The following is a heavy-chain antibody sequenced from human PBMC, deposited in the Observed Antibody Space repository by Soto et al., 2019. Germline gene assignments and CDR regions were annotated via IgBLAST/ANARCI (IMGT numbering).Heavy chain of an antibody. D-gene: IGHD6-19*01. CDR1: GFTFSSSW. CDR3: ARGPSGSFGYED. V-gene: IGHV3-74*01. Sequence: PGGSLRLSCAASGFTFSSSWMHWVRQAPGKGLVWVSRINSGASNTNYADSVKGRFTISRDNAKNTLYLQMDSLTAEDTAVYYCARGPSGSFGYEDWGQGTLVTVAS. J-gene: IGHJ4*02. CDR2: INSGASNT.